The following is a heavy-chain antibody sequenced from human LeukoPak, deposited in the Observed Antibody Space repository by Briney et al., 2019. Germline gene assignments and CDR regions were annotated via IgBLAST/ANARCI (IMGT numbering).Heavy chain of an antibody. Sequence: SETLSLTCAVYGGSFSGYYWSWIRQPPGKGLEWIGEINHSGSTNYNPSLKSRATISVDTSKNQFSLKLSSVTAADTAVYYCARSYSSGWDDYWGQGTLVTVSS. CDR1: GGSFSGYY. D-gene: IGHD6-19*01. CDR3: ARSYSSGWDDY. J-gene: IGHJ4*02. CDR2: INHSGST. V-gene: IGHV4-34*01.